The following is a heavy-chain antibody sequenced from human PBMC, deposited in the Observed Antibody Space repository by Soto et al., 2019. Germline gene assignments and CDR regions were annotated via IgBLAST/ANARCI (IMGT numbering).Heavy chain of an antibody. D-gene: IGHD3-9*01. Sequence: EVQLLESGGGLVQPGGSLRLSCAASGFTFSSYAMSWDRQAPWKGLECVSAISGSGGSTYYADSVKGRFTISRDNSKNTLYLQMNSLRAEDTAVYYCARFLVLRYFDWLPQYFDYWGQGTLVTVSS. CDR2: ISGSGGST. CDR1: GFTFSSYA. CDR3: ARFLVLRYFDWLPQYFDY. J-gene: IGHJ4*02. V-gene: IGHV3-23*01.